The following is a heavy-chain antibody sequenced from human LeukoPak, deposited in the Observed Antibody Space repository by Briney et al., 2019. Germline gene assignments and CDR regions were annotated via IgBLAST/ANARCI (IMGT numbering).Heavy chain of an antibody. CDR2: ITHSGST. D-gene: IGHD1-26*01. CDR3: ARDRRGSTIVGATLDY. CDR1: GGSFSGYY. J-gene: IGHJ4*02. Sequence: PSETLSLTCAVYGGSFSGYYWSWIRQPPGKGLEWIGEITHSGSTNYNPSLKSRVTISVDTSKNQFSLKLTSVTAADTAVYYCARDRRGSTIVGATLDYWGQGTLVTVSS. V-gene: IGHV4-34*01.